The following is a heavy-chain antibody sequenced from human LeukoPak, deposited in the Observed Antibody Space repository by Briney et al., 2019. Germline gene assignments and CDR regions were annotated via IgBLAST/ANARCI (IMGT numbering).Heavy chain of an antibody. CDR1: GGSISSYY. D-gene: IGHD3-22*01. V-gene: IGHV4-59*01. CDR3: ARVGYYYDSSGFYDY. Sequence: SETLSLTCTVSGGSISSYYWSWIRQPPGKGLEWIGYIYYSGSTNYNPSLKSRVTISVDTSKNQFSLKLSSVTAADTAVYYCARVGYYYDSSGFYDYWGQRTLVTVSS. J-gene: IGHJ4*02. CDR2: IYYSGST.